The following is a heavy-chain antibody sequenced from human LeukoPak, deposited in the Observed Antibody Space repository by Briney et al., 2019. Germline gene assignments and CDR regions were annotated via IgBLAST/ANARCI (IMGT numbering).Heavy chain of an antibody. J-gene: IGHJ4*02. CDR3: ARQHVGNGGYDEFYYFDY. CDR2: IYPGDSDT. V-gene: IGHV5-51*01. D-gene: IGHD5-12*01. Sequence: GESLKISCKGSGYSFTSYWIGWVRQMPGKGLEWMGIIYPGDSDTRYSPSFQGQVTISADKSISTAYLQWSSLKASDTAMYYCARQHVGNGGYDEFYYFDYWGQGTLVTVSS. CDR1: GYSFTSYW.